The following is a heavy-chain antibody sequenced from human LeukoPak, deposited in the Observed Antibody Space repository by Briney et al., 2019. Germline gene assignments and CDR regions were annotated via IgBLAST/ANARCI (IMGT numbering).Heavy chain of an antibody. D-gene: IGHD5-12*01. CDR3: ARDPYSGYEYFDY. Sequence: GGSLRLSCAASGFTFSSYEMNWVRQAPGKGLEWVSYIRSSGSTIYYADSVKGRFTISRDSAKNSLYLQMNSLRAEDTAVYYCARDPYSGYEYFDYWGQGTLVTVSS. CDR2: IRSSGSTI. CDR1: GFTFSSYE. J-gene: IGHJ4*02. V-gene: IGHV3-48*03.